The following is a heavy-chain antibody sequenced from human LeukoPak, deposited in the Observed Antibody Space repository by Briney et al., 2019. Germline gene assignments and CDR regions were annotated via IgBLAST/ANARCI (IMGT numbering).Heavy chain of an antibody. V-gene: IGHV4-61*01. J-gene: IGHJ4*02. CDR2: IYYSGST. CDR1: GGSISSRSYY. D-gene: IGHD3-16*01. CDR3: ARGRYGWLPFDY. Sequence: SETLSLTCTVSGGSISSRSYYWSWIRQPPGKGLEWIGYIYYSGSTNYNPSLKSRVTISVDTSKNQFTLKLSSVTAADTAVYYCARGRYGWLPFDYWGQGTLVTVSS.